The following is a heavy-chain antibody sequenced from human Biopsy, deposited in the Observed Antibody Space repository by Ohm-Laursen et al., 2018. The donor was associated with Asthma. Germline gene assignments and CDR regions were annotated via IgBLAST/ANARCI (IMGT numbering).Heavy chain of an antibody. Sequence: GSSVKVSCKSLGGTFNTYVIGWVRQAPGQGLEWMGGINSVFGTTTYPQKFQDRVTITADDSTSTVYMELSSLRSEDTAVYYCARKAGSCISRTCYSLDFWGREPWSPSPQ. D-gene: IGHD2-2*01. V-gene: IGHV1-69*01. CDR3: ARKAGSCISRTCYSLDF. CDR2: INSVFGTT. J-gene: IGHJ4*02. CDR1: GGTFNTYV.